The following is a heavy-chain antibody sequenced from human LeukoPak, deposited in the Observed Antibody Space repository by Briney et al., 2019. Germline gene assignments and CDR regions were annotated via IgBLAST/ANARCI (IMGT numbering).Heavy chain of an antibody. Sequence: PSETLSLTCTVSGGSISSYYWSWIRQPPGKGLEWIGYIYYSGSTNYNPSLKSRVTISVDTSKNQFSLKLSSVTAADTAVYYCAGQHPGYCSSTSCYGYWYFDLWGRGTLVTVSS. J-gene: IGHJ2*01. CDR1: GGSISSYY. V-gene: IGHV4-59*08. CDR3: AGQHPGYCSSTSCYGYWYFDL. D-gene: IGHD2-2*01. CDR2: IYYSGST.